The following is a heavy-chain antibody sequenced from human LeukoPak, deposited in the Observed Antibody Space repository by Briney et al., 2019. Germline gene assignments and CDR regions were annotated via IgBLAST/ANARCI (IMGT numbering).Heavy chain of an antibody. CDR3: ARVSGAGYDGRGVFDY. J-gene: IGHJ4*02. V-gene: IGHV3-72*01. CDR1: GFTFSDHY. D-gene: IGHD2-8*02. Sequence: GGSLRLSCAASGFTFSDHYMDWNRQAPGKALELVGRTRNKANSYTTEYAASVKGRFTISRDDSKNSLYLQMNSLKTEDTAVYYCARVSGAGYDGRGVFDYWGQGTLVTVSS. CDR2: TRNKANSYTT.